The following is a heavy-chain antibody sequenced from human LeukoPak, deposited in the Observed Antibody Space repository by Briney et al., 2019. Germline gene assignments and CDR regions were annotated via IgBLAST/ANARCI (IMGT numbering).Heavy chain of an antibody. D-gene: IGHD2-2*01. V-gene: IGHV1-69*13. Sequence: SVKVSCKASGGTFSSYAISWVRQAPGQGLEWMGGIIPIFGTANYAQKFQGRVTITADESTSTAYMELSSLRSEDTAVYYCARGNVVVPAAKDYYYYYMDVWGKGTTVTVSS. CDR1: GGTFSSYA. CDR2: IIPIFGTA. CDR3: ARGNVVVPAAKDYYYYYMDV. J-gene: IGHJ6*03.